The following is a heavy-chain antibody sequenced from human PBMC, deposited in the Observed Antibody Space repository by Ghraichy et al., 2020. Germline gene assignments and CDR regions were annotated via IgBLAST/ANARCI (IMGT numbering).Heavy chain of an antibody. J-gene: IGHJ4*02. CDR2: IYYSGST. D-gene: IGHD2-2*01. CDR3: ARRSVEGYCAGTGCQNHFDY. Sequence: SETLSLTCTVSGGSMSSSYYYWGWIRQPPGKVLEWIGSIYYSGSTYYNPSLKSRVTISVDTSKNQFSLKLSSVTAADTAVYYCARRSVEGYCAGTGCQNHFDYWGQGTLVTVSS. CDR1: GGSMSSSYYY. V-gene: IGHV4-39*01.